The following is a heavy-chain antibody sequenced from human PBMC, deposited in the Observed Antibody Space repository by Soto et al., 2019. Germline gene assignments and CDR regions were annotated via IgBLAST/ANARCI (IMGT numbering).Heavy chain of an antibody. CDR1: GFTFSSYW. Sequence: GGSLRLSCAASGFTFSSYWMSWVRQAPGKGLEWVANIKQDGSEKYYVDSVKGRFTISRDNAKNSLYLQMNSLRAEDTAVYYCARVRWIMVRGVIGNDYWGQGTLVTVSS. D-gene: IGHD3-10*01. CDR3: ARVRWIMVRGVIGNDY. J-gene: IGHJ4*02. V-gene: IGHV3-7*01. CDR2: IKQDGSEK.